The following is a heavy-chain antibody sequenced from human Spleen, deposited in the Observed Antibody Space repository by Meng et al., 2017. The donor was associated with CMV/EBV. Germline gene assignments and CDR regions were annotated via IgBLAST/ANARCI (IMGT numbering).Heavy chain of an antibody. CDR2: IIPILGIA. D-gene: IGHD2-21*01. CDR1: GYTFTSYG. CDR3: ARDRSAGTIVVVSPPNWFDP. V-gene: IGHV1-69*04. J-gene: IGHJ5*02. Sequence: SVKVSCKASGYTFTSYGISWVRQAPGQGLEWMGRIIPILGIANYAQKFQGRVTITADKSTSTAYMELSSLRSEDTAVYYCARDRSAGTIVVVSPPNWFDPWGQGTLVTVSS.